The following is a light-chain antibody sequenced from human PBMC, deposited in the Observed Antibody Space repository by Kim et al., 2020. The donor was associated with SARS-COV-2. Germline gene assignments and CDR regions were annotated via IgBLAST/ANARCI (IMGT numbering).Light chain of an antibody. CDR1: QGISNW. V-gene: IGKV1-12*01. CDR3: QQTNSFPRT. Sequence: DIQMTQSPSSVSASVGDRVTITCRASQGISNWLAWYQQKPGKAPNLLIYSASSLESGVPSRFSGSGSGTDFTLTIRNLQPEDFATYYCQQTNSFPRTFGQGTKVDIK. CDR2: SAS. J-gene: IGKJ1*01.